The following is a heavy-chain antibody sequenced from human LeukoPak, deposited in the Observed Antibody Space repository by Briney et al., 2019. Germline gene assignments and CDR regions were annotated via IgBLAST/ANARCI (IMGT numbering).Heavy chain of an antibody. CDR3: ARGETGSSGYDWVY. CDR2: ISSESAYI. Sequence: GGSLRLSCVGSGFTFSSYSMNWVRQAPGKWLEWVASISSESAYILYADLVKGRFTTSRDNAKNSLYLHLDSLRAEDTAVYYCARGETGSSGYDWVYWGQGTPVTVSS. CDR1: GFTFSSYS. D-gene: IGHD5-12*01. V-gene: IGHV3-21*01. J-gene: IGHJ4*02.